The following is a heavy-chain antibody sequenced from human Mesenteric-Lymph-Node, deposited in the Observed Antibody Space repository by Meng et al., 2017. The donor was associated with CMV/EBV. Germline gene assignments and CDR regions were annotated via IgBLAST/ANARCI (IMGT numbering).Heavy chain of an antibody. CDR2: ISNSGTTK. J-gene: IGHJ4*02. Sequence: GESLKISCAASGFMFSDYYMTWIRQAPGKGLEWLSYISNSGTTKYYVDSMKGRFTISRDDAKNSLYLQMNSLRVEDTAIYYCARGGSNVHYYDSCGPFDYWGQGTLVTVSS. V-gene: IGHV3-11*04. CDR3: ARGGSNVHYYDSCGPFDY. CDR1: GFMFSDYY. D-gene: IGHD3-22*01.